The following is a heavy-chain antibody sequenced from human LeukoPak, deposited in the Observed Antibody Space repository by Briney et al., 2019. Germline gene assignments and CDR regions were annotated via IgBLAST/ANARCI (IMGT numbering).Heavy chain of an antibody. CDR2: ITGSGGST. Sequence: QSGGSLRLSCAASEFTFSSYAMSWVRQAPGKGLEWVSGITGSGGSTYYAASVKGRFTISRDNSKNTPYPQMNSLRAEDTAIYCCASDQAVAGTHEYWGQGTLVTVSS. CDR3: ASDQAVAGTHEY. D-gene: IGHD6-19*01. CDR1: EFTFSSYA. J-gene: IGHJ4*02. V-gene: IGHV3-23*01.